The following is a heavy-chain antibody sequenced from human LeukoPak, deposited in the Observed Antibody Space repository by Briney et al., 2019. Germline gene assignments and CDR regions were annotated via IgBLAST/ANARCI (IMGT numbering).Heavy chain of an antibody. D-gene: IGHD1-26*01. Sequence: PGGSLRLSCVVSGFTLSSHGMHWVRQAPGKGLEWVAVISYDGGKKSYADSVKGRFTISRDNSKNTLYLQMDSLRVEDTAVYYCARDRAWDYLDSWDQGPLVTVS. CDR3: ARDRAWDYLDS. CDR1: GFTLSSHG. J-gene: IGHJ4*02. V-gene: IGHV3-30*03. CDR2: ISYDGGKK.